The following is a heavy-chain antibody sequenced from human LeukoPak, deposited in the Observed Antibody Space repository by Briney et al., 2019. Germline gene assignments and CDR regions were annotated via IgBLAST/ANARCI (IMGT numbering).Heavy chain of an antibody. CDR2: ISISGSTI. CDR1: GFTSSSYE. Sequence: GGSLRLSCAASGFTSSSYEVNWVRQAPGRGLEWVSYISISGSTIYYADSVKGRFTISRDNAKNSLYLQMNGLRAEDTAVYYCARVAYSSTWGYFDYWGQGTLVTVSS. V-gene: IGHV3-48*03. CDR3: ARVAYSSTWGYFDY. J-gene: IGHJ4*02. D-gene: IGHD6-13*01.